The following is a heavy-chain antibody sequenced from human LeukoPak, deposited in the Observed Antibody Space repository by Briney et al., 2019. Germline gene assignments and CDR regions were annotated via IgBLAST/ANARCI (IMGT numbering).Heavy chain of an antibody. V-gene: IGHV4-39*07. Sequence: SETLSLTCTVSGGSISSSSYYWGWIRQPPGKGLEWIGSIYHSGSTDYNPSLKSRVTISIDTSKNQFSLKLSSVTAAETAVYYCARGAPDYYDSSGYYRQNDAFDIWGQGTMVTVSS. CDR2: IYHSGST. J-gene: IGHJ3*02. CDR1: GGSISSSSYY. D-gene: IGHD3-22*01. CDR3: ARGAPDYYDSSGYYRQNDAFDI.